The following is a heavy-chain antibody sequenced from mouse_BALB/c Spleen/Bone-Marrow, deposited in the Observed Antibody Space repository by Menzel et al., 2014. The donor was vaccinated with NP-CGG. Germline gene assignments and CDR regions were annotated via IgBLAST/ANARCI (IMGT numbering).Heavy chain of an antibody. CDR3: ARGARSAMDY. V-gene: IGHV1-80*01. J-gene: IGHJ4*01. CDR2: IYPGDGDT. Sequence: QVQLKESGAELVRPESSVKISCKASGYAFSTYWMIWVKQRPGQGLEWIGQIYPGDGDTNYNGKFEGKATLTADKSSSTANMQLSSLTSEDSAVYFCARGARSAMDYWGQGTSVTVSS. CDR1: GYAFSTYW.